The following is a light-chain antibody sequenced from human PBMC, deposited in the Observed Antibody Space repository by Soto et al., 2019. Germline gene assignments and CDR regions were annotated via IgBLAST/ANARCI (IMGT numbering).Light chain of an antibody. J-gene: IGKJ1*01. CDR2: AXS. CDR3: QQSYSTPWT. CDR1: KTINSC. Sequence: IQITESPASLSASLXNRVRITCRASKTINSCLKXXQQXXGXAPKXXXSAXSSLQRGGSSRFSGRGSATDFPLTISSLQPEDFSTYYCQQSYSTPWTFGQGTKVDIK. V-gene: IGKV1-39*01.